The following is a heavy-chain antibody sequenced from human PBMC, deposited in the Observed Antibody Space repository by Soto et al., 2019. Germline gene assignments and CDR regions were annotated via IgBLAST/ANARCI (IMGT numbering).Heavy chain of an antibody. CDR1: GGSVSSGSYH. CDR2: IYYSGST. CDR3: ARLRRDIVVVAALYLDH. V-gene: IGHV4-61*01. Sequence: QVQLQESGPGLVKPSETLSLTCTVSGGSVSSGSYHWSWIRQPPGKGLEWIGYIYYSGSTNYNTSLKSRVTISVDTSKNQFSLKLSSVTAADTAVYYCARLRRDIVVVAALYLDHWGQGTLVTVAS. D-gene: IGHD2-2*01. J-gene: IGHJ4*02.